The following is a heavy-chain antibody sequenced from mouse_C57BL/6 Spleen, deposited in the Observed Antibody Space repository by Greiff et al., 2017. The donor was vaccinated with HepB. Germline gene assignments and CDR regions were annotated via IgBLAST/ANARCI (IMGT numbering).Heavy chain of an antibody. CDR1: GYTFTDYE. CDR2: IDPETGGT. J-gene: IGHJ2*01. D-gene: IGHD2-3*01. Sequence: QVQLQRSGAELVRPGASVTLSCKASGYTFTDYEMHWVKQTPVHGLEWIGAIDPETGGTAYNQKFKGKAILTADKSSSTAYMELRSLTSEDSADYYCTRGYSYYFDYWGQGTTLTVSS. V-gene: IGHV1-15*01. CDR3: TRGYSYYFDY.